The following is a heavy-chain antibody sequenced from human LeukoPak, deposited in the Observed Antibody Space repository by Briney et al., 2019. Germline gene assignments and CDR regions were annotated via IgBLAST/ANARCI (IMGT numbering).Heavy chain of an antibody. CDR3: AYDDFWSGYCLFCY. J-gene: IGHJ4*02. D-gene: IGHD3-3*01. Sequence: ATVKVSCKASGYTFTGCYMHWVRQAPGQGLEWMGRINPNSGGTNYAQKFQGRVTMTRDTSISTAYMELSRLRSDDTAVYYCAYDDFWSGYCLFCYWGQGTLVTVSS. CDR2: INPNSGGT. CDR1: GYTFTGCY. V-gene: IGHV1-2*06.